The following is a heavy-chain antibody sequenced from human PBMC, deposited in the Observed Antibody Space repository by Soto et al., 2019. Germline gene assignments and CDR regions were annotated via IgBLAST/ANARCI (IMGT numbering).Heavy chain of an antibody. V-gene: IGHV4-59*01. Sequence: QVQLQESGPGLVKPSETLSLTCTVSGGSISSYYWSWIRQPPGKGLEWIGYIYYSGSTNYNPSLKSRVTISVDTSKNQFSLTLSSVTAADTAVYYCARDRGFGVATHYYYYGMDVWGQGTTVTVSS. D-gene: IGHD3-3*01. J-gene: IGHJ6*02. CDR2: IYYSGST. CDR3: ARDRGFGVATHYYYYGMDV. CDR1: GGSISSYY.